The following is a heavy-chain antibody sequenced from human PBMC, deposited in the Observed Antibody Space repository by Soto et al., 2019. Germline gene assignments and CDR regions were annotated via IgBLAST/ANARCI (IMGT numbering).Heavy chain of an antibody. CDR2: IKHDGSEK. Sequence: EVQLVESGGGLVQPGGSLRLSCAASGFTFSSYWMTWVRQAPGKGLEWVANIKHDGSEKQYVDSVKGRFTISRDNAKNLLYLQMNSLRAEDTAVYYCADSGSYTDVWGKGTTVIVSS. D-gene: IGHD3-22*01. J-gene: IGHJ6*03. V-gene: IGHV3-7*01. CDR3: ADSGSYTDV. CDR1: GFTFSSYW.